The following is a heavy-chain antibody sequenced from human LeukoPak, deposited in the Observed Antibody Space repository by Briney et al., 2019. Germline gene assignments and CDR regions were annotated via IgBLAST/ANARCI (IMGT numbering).Heavy chain of an antibody. CDR2: IKQDGSEK. D-gene: IGHD2-2*01. J-gene: IGHJ4*02. CDR1: GFTFSSYW. V-gene: IGHV3-7*05. Sequence: GGSLRLSCAASGFTFSSYWMSWVRQAPGKGLEWVANIKQDGSEKYYVDSVKGRFTISGDNAKNSLYLQMNSLRAEDTAVYYCARGQRYCSSSSCPWEPFDYWGQGTLVTVSS. CDR3: ARGQRYCSSSSCPWEPFDY.